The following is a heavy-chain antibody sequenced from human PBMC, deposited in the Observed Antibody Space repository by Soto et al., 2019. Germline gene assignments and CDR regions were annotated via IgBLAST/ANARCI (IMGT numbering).Heavy chain of an antibody. D-gene: IGHD5-12*01. CDR2: INSGGRT. Sequence: PGGSMRLSCGASGFSVIHNYMSWVRQAPGKGLEWVSVINSGGRTYYADSVTGRFTISRDKSKNTLYLQMNSLRAEDTAVYYCAREGATVGTMGAFDIWGQGTMVTVSS. CDR3: AREGATVGTMGAFDI. CDR1: GFSVIHNY. J-gene: IGHJ3*02. V-gene: IGHV3-53*01.